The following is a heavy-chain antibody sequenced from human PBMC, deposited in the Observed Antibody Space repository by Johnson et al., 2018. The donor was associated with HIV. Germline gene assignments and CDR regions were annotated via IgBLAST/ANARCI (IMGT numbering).Heavy chain of an antibody. CDR2: IYSGGNT. V-gene: IGHV3-66*01. D-gene: IGHD5-18*01. CDR3: ARDLIQRCPGGAFDI. J-gene: IGHJ3*02. Sequence: QLVESGGDSVKPGGSLRLSCAASRFTVSSNSMTWVRQAPGKGLEWVSVIYSGGNTYYADSVKGRFTISRDKSKNSLFLQMNSLRVEDTAVYYCARDLIQRCPGGAFDIWGQGTMVTVSS. CDR1: RFTVSSNS.